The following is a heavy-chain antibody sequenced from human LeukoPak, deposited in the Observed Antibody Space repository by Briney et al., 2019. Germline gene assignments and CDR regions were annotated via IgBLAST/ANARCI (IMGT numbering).Heavy chain of an antibody. CDR3: AKASYSSSCVDV. CDR2: ISGSGGST. J-gene: IGHJ6*02. Sequence: TGGSLRLSCAASGFTFSSYSMNWVRQAPGKGLEWVSAISGSGGSTYYADSVKGRFTISRDNSKNTLYLQMNSLRAEDTAVYYCAKASYSSSCVDVWGQGTTVTVSS. D-gene: IGHD6-13*01. CDR1: GFTFSSYS. V-gene: IGHV3-23*01.